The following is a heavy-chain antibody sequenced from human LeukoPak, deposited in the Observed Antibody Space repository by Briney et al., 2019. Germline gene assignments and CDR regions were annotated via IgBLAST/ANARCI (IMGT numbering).Heavy chain of an antibody. J-gene: IGHJ6*03. CDR2: IKQDGSEK. Sequence: GGSLRLSCAASGFTFSSYWMSWVRQAPGKGLEWVANIKQDGSEKYYVDSVKGRFTISRDNAKNSLYLQMNSLRAEDTAVYYCARAYSESYGLGYYYMDVWGKGTTVTVSS. CDR3: ARAYSESYGLGYYYMDV. V-gene: IGHV3-7*01. CDR1: GFTFSSYW. D-gene: IGHD1-26*01.